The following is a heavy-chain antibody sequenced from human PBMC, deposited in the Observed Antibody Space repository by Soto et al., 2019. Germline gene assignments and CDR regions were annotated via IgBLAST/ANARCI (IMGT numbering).Heavy chain of an antibody. CDR1: GGSISTYY. CDR2: IYYSGTT. CDR3: ARHAARHFDVLTGYYKSGLDV. Sequence: SETQSLTCTVSGGSISTYYWSWIRQPPGEELEWNGHIYYSGTTDYNPSLKSRVTMFVDTSKNQFSLRLSSVAAADTAVYYCARHAARHFDVLTGYYKSGLDVWGQGTTVTV. V-gene: IGHV4-59*08. J-gene: IGHJ6*02. D-gene: IGHD3-9*01.